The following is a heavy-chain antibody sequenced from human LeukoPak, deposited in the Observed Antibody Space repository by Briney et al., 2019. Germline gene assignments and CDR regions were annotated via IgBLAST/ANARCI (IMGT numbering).Heavy chain of an antibody. D-gene: IGHD3-22*01. J-gene: IGHJ4*02. V-gene: IGHV1-69*05. Sequence: SVKVSCKASGGTFSSYAISWVRQAPGQGLEWMGGIIPIFGTANYAQKFQGRVTITTDESTSTAYMELSSLRSEDTAVYYCASRNPYDSSGYYPFDYWGQGTLVTVSS. CDR2: IIPIFGTA. CDR1: GGTFSSYA. CDR3: ASRNPYDSSGYYPFDY.